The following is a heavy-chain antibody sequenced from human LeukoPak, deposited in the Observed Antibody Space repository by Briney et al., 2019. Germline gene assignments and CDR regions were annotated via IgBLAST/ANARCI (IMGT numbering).Heavy chain of an antibody. J-gene: IGHJ4*02. V-gene: IGHV4-38-2*02. D-gene: IGHD1-26*01. Sequence: SETLSLTCTVSGYSISSGYYWGWIRQPPGKGLEWIGSIYHSGSTYYNPSLKSRVTISVDTSKNQFSLKLSSVTAADTAVYYCARRKGSYGDFDYWGQGTLVTVSS. CDR1: GYSISSGYY. CDR3: ARRKGSYGDFDY. CDR2: IYHSGST.